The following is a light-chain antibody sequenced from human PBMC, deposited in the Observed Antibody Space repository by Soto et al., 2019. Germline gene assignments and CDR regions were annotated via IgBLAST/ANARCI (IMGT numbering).Light chain of an antibody. CDR2: EGS. CDR1: SSDVGSYNL. V-gene: IGLV2-23*01. J-gene: IGLJ1*01. CDR3: CSYAGRGTYV. Sequence: QSVLTQPASVSGSPGQSITISCTGTSSDVGSYNLVSWYQQHPGKAPKLMIYEGSKRPSGVSNRFSGSKSGNTASLTISGLQAEEEADYYCCSYAGRGTYVFGTGTKVTVL.